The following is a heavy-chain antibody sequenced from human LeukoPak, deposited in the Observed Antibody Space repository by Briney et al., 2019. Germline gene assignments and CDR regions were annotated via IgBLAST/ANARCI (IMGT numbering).Heavy chain of an antibody. V-gene: IGHV3-7*01. Sequence: GGSLRLSCAASGFTFSSYWMSLVRQAPGKGLEWVANIKQDGSEKYYVDSVKGRFTISRDNAKNSLYLQMNSLRAEDTAVYYCARAGITIFGVARGHDAFDIWGQGTMVTVSS. D-gene: IGHD3-3*01. CDR2: IKQDGSEK. J-gene: IGHJ3*02. CDR1: GFTFSSYW. CDR3: ARAGITIFGVARGHDAFDI.